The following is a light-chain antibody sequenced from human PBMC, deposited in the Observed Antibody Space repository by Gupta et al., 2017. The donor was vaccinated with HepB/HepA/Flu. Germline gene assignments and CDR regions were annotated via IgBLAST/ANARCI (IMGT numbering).Light chain of an antibody. J-gene: IGKJ2*01. CDR1: QSVSSSH. Sequence: EIVLTRSPGTLSLSPGERVTLSCRASQSVSSSHLSWYQQKPGQAPRLLIYGASSRATGIPDRFSGSGFGTDFTLTISRLEPEDFAVYYCQQYGNSQYTFGQGTKLEI. CDR2: GAS. V-gene: IGKV3-20*01. CDR3: QQYGNSQYT.